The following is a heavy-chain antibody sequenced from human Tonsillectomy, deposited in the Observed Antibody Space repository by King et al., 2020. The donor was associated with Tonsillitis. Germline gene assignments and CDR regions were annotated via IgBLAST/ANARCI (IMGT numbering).Heavy chain of an antibody. CDR1: GDSVSSNSAA. CDR2: TYYKAKCYN. D-gene: IGHD7-27*01. V-gene: IGHV6-1*01. Sequence: VQLQQSDPGLVKPSQTLSLTCSISGDSVSSNSAAWNWIRQSPSSGLEWLGRTYYKAKCYNYSAVFVKSRITITPDTSKNQFSLQLNSVTPEDTAVYYCARDPWDWYFDLWGRGTLVSVSS. J-gene: IGHJ2*01. CDR3: ARDPWDWYFDL.